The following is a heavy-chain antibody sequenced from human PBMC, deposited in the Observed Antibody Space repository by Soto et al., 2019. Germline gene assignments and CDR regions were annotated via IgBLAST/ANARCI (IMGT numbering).Heavy chain of an antibody. CDR3: AVNWDTVYYFDY. D-gene: IGHD4-17*01. CDR1: GGTFSSYA. CDR2: IIPIFGTA. J-gene: IGHJ4*02. V-gene: IGHV1-69*06. Sequence: RASVKVSCKASGGTFSSYAISWVRQAPGQGLEWMGGIIPIFGTANYAQKFQGRVTITADKSTSTAYMELSSLRSEDTAVYYCAVNWDTVYYFDYWGQGTLVTVSS.